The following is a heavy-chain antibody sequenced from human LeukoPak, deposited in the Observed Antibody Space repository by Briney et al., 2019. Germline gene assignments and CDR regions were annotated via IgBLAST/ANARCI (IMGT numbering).Heavy chain of an antibody. CDR2: IFYTGSA. D-gene: IGHD6-25*01. CDR1: GVSINNGRYY. CDR3: ARRGIAAAAHFDF. Sequence: SETLSLTCTVSGVSINNGRYYWGWIPQPPGSRLGWIGSIFYTGSAHYHPSFESRVVITIDTANNQFSLRLPSVTAADTAVYFCARRGIAAAAHFDFWGQGSLVTVSS. J-gene: IGHJ4*02. V-gene: IGHV4-39*01.